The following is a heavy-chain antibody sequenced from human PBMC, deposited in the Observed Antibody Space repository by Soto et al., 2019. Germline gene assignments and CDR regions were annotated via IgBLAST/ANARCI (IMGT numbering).Heavy chain of an antibody. Sequence: QVQLVESGGGVVQPGRSLRLSCAASGFTFSSYAMHWVRQAPGKGLEWVAVISYDGSKKYYADSVKGRFTISRDNSKNTLYLQMNSRRAEDTAVYYCARAGCDGGSCYTLVGLRYGMDVWGQGTTVTVSS. V-gene: IGHV3-30-3*01. CDR3: ARAGCDGGSCYTLVGLRYGMDV. J-gene: IGHJ6*02. CDR2: ISYDGSKK. D-gene: IGHD2-15*01. CDR1: GFTFSSYA.